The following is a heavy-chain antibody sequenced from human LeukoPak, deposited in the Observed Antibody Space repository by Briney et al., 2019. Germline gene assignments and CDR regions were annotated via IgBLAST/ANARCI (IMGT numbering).Heavy chain of an antibody. CDR3: ARGFYSPHY. D-gene: IGHD4-11*01. V-gene: IGHV4-59*01. J-gene: IGHJ4*02. Sequence: SETLSLTCSVSGGSISSDYWSWIRQPPGKGLEWIGYIYYSGRTYYNPSLKSRITISVDTSKNQFSLKLSSVTAADTAVYYCARGFYSPHYWGQGTLVSVSS. CDR2: IYYSGRT. CDR1: GGSISSDY.